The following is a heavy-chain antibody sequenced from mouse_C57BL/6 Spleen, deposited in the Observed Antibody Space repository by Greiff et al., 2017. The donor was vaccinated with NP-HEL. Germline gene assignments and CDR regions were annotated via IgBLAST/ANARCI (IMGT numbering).Heavy chain of an antibody. V-gene: IGHV1-69*01. J-gene: IGHJ2*01. CDR2: IDPSDSYT. D-gene: IGHD1-1*01. CDR3: ARWITTVVGGYFDY. Sequence: QVQLQQPGAELVMPGASVKLSCKASGYTFTSYWMHWVKQRPGQGLEWIGEIDPSDSYTNYNQKFKGKSTLTVDKSSSTAYMQLSSLTSEDSAVYYCARWITTVVGGYFDYWGQGTTLTVSS. CDR1: GYTFTSYW.